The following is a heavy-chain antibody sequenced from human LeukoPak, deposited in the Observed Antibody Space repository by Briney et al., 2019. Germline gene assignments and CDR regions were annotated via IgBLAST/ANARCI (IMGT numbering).Heavy chain of an antibody. CDR3: AKYSYCSGSECIPH. CDR1: GGSISSGSYY. V-gene: IGHV4-61*02. CDR2: IYTSGST. Sequence: PSETLSLTCTVSGGSISSGSYYWSWIRQPAGKGLEWIGRIYTSGSTNYNPSLKSRVTISVDTSKNHFSLKLTSVTAADTAVYYCAKYSYCSGSECIPHWGQGTLVTVSS. D-gene: IGHD2-15*01. J-gene: IGHJ4*02.